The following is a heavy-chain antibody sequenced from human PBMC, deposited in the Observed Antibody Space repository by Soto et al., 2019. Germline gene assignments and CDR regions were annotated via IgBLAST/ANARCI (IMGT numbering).Heavy chain of an antibody. J-gene: IGHJ4*02. Sequence: SETLSLTCAVYGGSFSGYYWSWIRQPPGKGLEWIGEINHSGSTNYNPSLKSRVTISVDTSKNQFSLKLSSVTAADTAVYYCARRYGGKFAYWGQGTLVTVSS. CDR1: GGSFSGYY. V-gene: IGHV4-34*01. CDR3: ARRYGGKFAY. CDR2: INHSGST. D-gene: IGHD1-26*01.